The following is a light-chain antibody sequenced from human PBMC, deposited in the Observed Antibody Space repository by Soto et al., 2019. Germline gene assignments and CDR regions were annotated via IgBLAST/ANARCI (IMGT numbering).Light chain of an antibody. Sequence: QAVVTQETSLTVSPGGTVTLTCGSSTGAVTSGHFPYWFQQKPGQAPRTLIYETSNRHSWTPARFSGSLLGGKAALTLSGAQPEDEADYYCLFSYGGPRVFGGGTKLTVL. J-gene: IGLJ2*01. CDR2: ETS. CDR3: LFSYGGPRV. CDR1: TGAVTSGHF. V-gene: IGLV7-46*01.